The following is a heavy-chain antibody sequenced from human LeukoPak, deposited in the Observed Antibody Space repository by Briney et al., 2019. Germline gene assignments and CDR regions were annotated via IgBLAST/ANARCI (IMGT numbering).Heavy chain of an antibody. CDR3: ARDNDYGGNSYYFDY. D-gene: IGHD4-23*01. J-gene: IGHJ4*02. CDR1: GYTFTSYY. V-gene: IGHV1-46*01. Sequence: ASVKVSCKASGYTFTSYYMHWVRQAPGQGLEWMGIINPSGGSTSYAQKFQGRVTMTRDMSTSTVYMELSSLRSDDTAVYYCARDNDYGGNSYYFDYWGQGTLVTVSS. CDR2: INPSGGST.